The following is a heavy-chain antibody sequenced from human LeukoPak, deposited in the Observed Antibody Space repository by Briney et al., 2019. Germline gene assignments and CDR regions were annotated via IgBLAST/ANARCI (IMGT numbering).Heavy chain of an antibody. D-gene: IGHD3-3*01. V-gene: IGHV1-69*13. CDR3: ARGGGYDFWSGYLDY. CDR2: IIPIFGTA. CDR1: GGTFSSYA. J-gene: IGHJ4*02. Sequence: ASVKVSCKASGGTFSSYAISWVRQAPGQGLEWMGGIIPIFGTANYAQKFQGRVTITADESTSTAYMELSSLRSEDTAVYYCARGGGYDFWSGYLDYWGQGTLVTVSS.